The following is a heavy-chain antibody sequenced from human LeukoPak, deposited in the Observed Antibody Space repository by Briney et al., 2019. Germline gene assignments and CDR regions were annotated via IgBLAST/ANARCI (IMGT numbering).Heavy chain of an antibody. Sequence: GGSLRLSCAASGFTFSSYGMHWVRQAPGKGLEWVAFIRYDGSNKYYADSVKGRFTISRDNSKNTLYLQMNSLRAEDTAVYYCARNLYYYDSSGYYYYWGQGTLVTISS. D-gene: IGHD3-22*01. V-gene: IGHV3-30*02. CDR2: IRYDGSNK. J-gene: IGHJ4*02. CDR1: GFTFSSYG. CDR3: ARNLYYYDSSGYYYY.